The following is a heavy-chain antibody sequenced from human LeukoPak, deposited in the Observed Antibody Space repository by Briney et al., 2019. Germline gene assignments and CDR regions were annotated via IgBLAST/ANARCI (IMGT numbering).Heavy chain of an antibody. CDR3: ARLIRYFDWLLAYYYYMDV. J-gene: IGHJ6*03. CDR1: GGSFSGYY. CDR2: INHSGST. V-gene: IGHV4-34*01. D-gene: IGHD3-9*01. Sequence: SETLSLTCAVYGGSFSGYYWSWIRQPPGKGLEWIGEINHSGSTNYNPSLKSRVTISVDTSKNQFSLKLSSVTAADTAVYYCARLIRYFDWLLAYYYYMDVWGKGTTVTISS.